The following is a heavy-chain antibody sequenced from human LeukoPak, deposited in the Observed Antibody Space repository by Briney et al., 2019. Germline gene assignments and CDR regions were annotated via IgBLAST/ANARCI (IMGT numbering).Heavy chain of an antibody. J-gene: IGHJ4*02. D-gene: IGHD3-10*01. CDR2: FSAYNGNT. CDR1: RYSFTSHR. Sequence: VASVKVSFMASRYSFTSHRISSVRQAPGQGLEWMGWFSAYNGNTNYAQKLQGRVTMTTDTPTNTAYMELRSLRSDDTAVYYCAQDYYGSASYHNSPLCYWGQGNLVTVSS. V-gene: IGHV1-18*01. CDR3: AQDYYGSASYHNSPLCY.